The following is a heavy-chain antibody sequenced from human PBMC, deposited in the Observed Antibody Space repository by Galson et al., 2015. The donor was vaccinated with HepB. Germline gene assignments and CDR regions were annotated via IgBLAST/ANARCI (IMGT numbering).Heavy chain of an antibody. J-gene: IGHJ4*02. D-gene: IGHD3-9*01. V-gene: IGHV3-48*04. CDR2: ISSSSSTTI. CDR3: ARERGSIFSQLFYFVD. Sequence: SLRLSCAASGFTFNGYSMNWVRQAPGKGLEWLSYISSSSSTTIYYADAVKGRFTISRDNAKSSLYLQMNSLRAEDTAVYYCARERGSIFSQLFYFVDWGQGDLVTVSS. CDR1: GFTFNGYS.